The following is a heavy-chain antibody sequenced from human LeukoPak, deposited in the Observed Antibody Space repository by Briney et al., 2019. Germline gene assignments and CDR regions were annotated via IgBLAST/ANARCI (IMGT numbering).Heavy chain of an antibody. Sequence: GGSLRLSCAASGFTFNTYSMTWVRQAPGKGLEWVSYIGRNTSIKYYADSVKGRFTISRDNSKNTLYLQMNSLRAEDTAVYYCAKVSGYCSGGSCYSTPHYYYYMDVWGKGTTVTISS. CDR2: IGRNTSIK. D-gene: IGHD2-15*01. V-gene: IGHV3-48*01. CDR1: GFTFNTYS. J-gene: IGHJ6*03. CDR3: AKVSGYCSGGSCYSTPHYYYYMDV.